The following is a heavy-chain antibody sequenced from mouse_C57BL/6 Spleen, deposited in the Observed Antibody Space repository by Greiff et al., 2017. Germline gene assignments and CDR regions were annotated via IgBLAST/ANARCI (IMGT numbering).Heavy chain of an antibody. CDR2: IDPANGNT. CDR3: VSYYQGAMDY. CDR1: GFNITNTY. D-gene: IGHD1-1*01. Sequence: VQLQQSVAELVRPGASVKLSCTASGFNITNTYMHWVKQRPEQGLEWIGRIDPANGNTKYAPKFKGKATLTADTSSNTAYMQLSSLTSEDTAIYYCVSYYQGAMDYWGQGTSVTVSS. V-gene: IGHV14-3*01. J-gene: IGHJ4*01.